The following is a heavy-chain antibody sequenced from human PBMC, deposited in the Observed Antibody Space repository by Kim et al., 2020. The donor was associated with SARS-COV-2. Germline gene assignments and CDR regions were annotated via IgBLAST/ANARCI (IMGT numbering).Heavy chain of an antibody. Sequence: PSLKSRVTKSVDTSKNQIARKRSSVTAADTAVYYCARGIAAAGTRWFDPWGQGTLVTVSS. D-gene: IGHD6-13*01. J-gene: IGHJ5*02. CDR3: ARGIAAAGTRWFDP. V-gene: IGHV4-30-2*04.